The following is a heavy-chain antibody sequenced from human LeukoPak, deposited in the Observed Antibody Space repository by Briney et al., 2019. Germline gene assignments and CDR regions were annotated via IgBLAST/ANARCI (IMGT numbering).Heavy chain of an antibody. CDR2: IKSKTDGGTT. CDR1: GFTFSNAW. V-gene: IGHV3-15*01. J-gene: IGHJ4*02. D-gene: IGHD3-22*01. CDR3: QIPVITHFYSDY. Sequence: PGGSLRLSCAASGFTFSNAWMSWVRQAPGKGLEGVGRIKSKTDGGTTDYAAPVKGRFTISRDDSKNTLYLQMNSLKTEDTAVYYCQIPVITHFYSDYWGQGTLVTVSS.